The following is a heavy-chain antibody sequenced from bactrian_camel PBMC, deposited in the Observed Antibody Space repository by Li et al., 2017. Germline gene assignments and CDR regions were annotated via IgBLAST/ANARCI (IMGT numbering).Heavy chain of an antibody. CDR3: ALIGQTTEIY. Sequence: HVQLVESGGGSVQAGESLRLSCAASEYTYRTYRMSWYRQAPGKEREFVSVIDRDGSTKYADSVNGRFTISRDNAKNTLYLQLNSLRTEDTAMYYCALIGQTTEIYWGQGTQVTVS. V-gene: IGHV3S55*01. CDR2: IDRDGST. CDR1: EYTYRTYR. J-gene: IGHJ4*01. D-gene: IGHD1*01.